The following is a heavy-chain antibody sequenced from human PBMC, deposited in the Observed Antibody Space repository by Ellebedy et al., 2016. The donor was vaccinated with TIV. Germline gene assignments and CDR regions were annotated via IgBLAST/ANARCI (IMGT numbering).Heavy chain of an antibody. Sequence: GESLKISCAASGFTFSSYAMHWVRQAPGKGLEWVAVISYDGSNKYYADSVKGRFTISRDNSKNTLYLQMNSLRAEDTAVYYCARGYDLARYGMDVWGQGTTVTVSS. CDR1: GFTFSSYA. CDR3: ARGYDLARYGMDV. J-gene: IGHJ6*02. CDR2: ISYDGSNK. V-gene: IGHV3-30-3*01. D-gene: IGHD3/OR15-3a*01.